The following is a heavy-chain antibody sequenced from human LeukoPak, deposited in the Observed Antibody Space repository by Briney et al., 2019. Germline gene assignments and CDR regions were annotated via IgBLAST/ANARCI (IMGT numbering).Heavy chain of an antibody. J-gene: IGHJ6*04. CDR1: GCPFRASW. CDR3: TAEKYFALDV. CDR2: IKRTSDGGTT. D-gene: IGHD3-9*01. Sequence: GGSLRLSCAGPGCPFRASWMRWVRRAPGKALEWVGRIKRTSDGGTTEYAAPVNGRFSISRDDSKNMLFLQMNSLKTEDTAVYYCTAEKYFALDVWGTGTTVTVSS. V-gene: IGHV3-15*01.